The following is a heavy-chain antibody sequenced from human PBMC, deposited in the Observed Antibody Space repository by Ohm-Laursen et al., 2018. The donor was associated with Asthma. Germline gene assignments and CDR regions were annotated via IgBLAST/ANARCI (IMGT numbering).Heavy chain of an antibody. CDR3: AHKGGARTGFDY. CDR1: GGTFSSYA. V-gene: IGHV1-69*01. D-gene: IGHD1-26*01. Sequence: SSVKVSCKASGGTFSSYAISWVRQAPGQGLEWMGGIIPIFGTANYAQKFQGRVTITADESTSTAYMELSSLRSEDTAVYYCAHKGGARTGFDYWGQGTLVTVSS. J-gene: IGHJ4*02. CDR2: IIPIFGTA.